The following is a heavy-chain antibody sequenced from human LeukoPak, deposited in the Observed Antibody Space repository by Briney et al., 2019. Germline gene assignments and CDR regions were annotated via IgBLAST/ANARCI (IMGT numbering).Heavy chain of an antibody. D-gene: IGHD6-6*01. CDR1: GFTFSSCA. CDR2: IWYDESKT. Sequence: GGSLRLSCAASGFTFSSCAMSWVRQAPGKGLEWVSVIWYDESKTYYVDSVKGRFTISRDHSKNTLYLQMNSLRVEDTAVYYCARAGSSDQFDYWGQGSLVTVSS. J-gene: IGHJ4*02. CDR3: ARAGSSDQFDY. V-gene: IGHV3-33*08.